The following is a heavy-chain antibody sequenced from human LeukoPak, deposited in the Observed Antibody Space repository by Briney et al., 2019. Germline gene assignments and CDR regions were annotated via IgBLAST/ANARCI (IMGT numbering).Heavy chain of an antibody. J-gene: IGHJ4*02. D-gene: IGHD6-6*01. CDR1: GGTFSSYA. CDR2: IIPIFGTA. V-gene: IGHV1-69*05. Sequence: SVKVSCKASGGTFSSYAISWARQAPGQGLEWMGRIIPIFGTANYAQKFQGRVTITTDESTSTAYMELSSLRSEDTAVYYCARAEREQLAQWDYWGQGTLVTVSS. CDR3: ARAEREQLAQWDY.